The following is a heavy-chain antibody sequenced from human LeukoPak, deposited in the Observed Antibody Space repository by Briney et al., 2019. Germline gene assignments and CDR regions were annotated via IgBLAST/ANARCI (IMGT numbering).Heavy chain of an antibody. V-gene: IGHV3-48*03. CDR1: GFTFTSYG. CDR3: ARGNYYDGSGRFDY. Sequence: PGESLRLSCAASGFTFTSYGMNWVRQAPGKGLEWGLYISGSGNTIYYADSVKGRFTISRDNAKNLLYPQMNSLRAEDTAVYYCARGNYYDGSGRFDYWGQGTLVTVSS. J-gene: IGHJ4*02. CDR2: ISGSGNTI. D-gene: IGHD3-22*01.